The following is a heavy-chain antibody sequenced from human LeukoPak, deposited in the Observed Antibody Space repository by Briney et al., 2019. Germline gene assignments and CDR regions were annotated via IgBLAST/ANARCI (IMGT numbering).Heavy chain of an antibody. CDR1: AYTFANYA. D-gene: IGHD4-23*01. V-gene: IGHV1-18*01. Sequence: GASVKVSCKASAYTFANYAISWLRQAPGQGLEWMGWISAYNGNTNYAQKLQGRVTMTTDTSTSTAYMELRSLRSDDTAVYYCARDVHGGNSGSQYYFDYWGQGTLVTVSS. CDR3: ARDVHGGNSGSQYYFDY. J-gene: IGHJ4*02. CDR2: ISAYNGNT.